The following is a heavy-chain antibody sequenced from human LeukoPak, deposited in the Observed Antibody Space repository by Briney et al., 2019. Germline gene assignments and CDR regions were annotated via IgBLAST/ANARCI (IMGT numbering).Heavy chain of an antibody. Sequence: PGGSLRLSCAASGFTFSDYYMSWVRQAPGKGLEWVANIKQDGSEKYYVDSVKGRFTISRDNAKNSLYLQMNSLRAEDTAVYYCASFDFWSGFSPRAFDIWGQGTMVTVSS. V-gene: IGHV3-7*01. D-gene: IGHD3-3*01. CDR2: IKQDGSEK. CDR1: GFTFSDYY. CDR3: ASFDFWSGFSPRAFDI. J-gene: IGHJ3*02.